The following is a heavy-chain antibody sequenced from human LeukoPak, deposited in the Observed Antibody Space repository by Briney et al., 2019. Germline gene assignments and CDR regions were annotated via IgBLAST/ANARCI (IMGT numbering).Heavy chain of an antibody. D-gene: IGHD3-22*01. CDR3: ARAYDSSGYLDY. J-gene: IGHJ4*02. CDR2: VYHSGST. V-gene: IGHV4-4*02. CDR1: GDSITTNNW. Sequence: SETLSLTCAVSGDSITTNNWWNWVRQSPGRGLEWIGEVYHSGSTNYNPSLKSRVTISIDTSKSQFSLKLSSVTATDTAVYYCARAYDSSGYLDYWGQGSLVTVSS.